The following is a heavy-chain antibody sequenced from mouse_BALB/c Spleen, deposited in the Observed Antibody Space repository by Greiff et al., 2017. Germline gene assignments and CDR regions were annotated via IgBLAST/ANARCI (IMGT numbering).Heavy chain of an antibody. Sequence: QVQLQQSGAELMKPGASVKISCKATGYTFSSYWIEWVKQRPGHGLEWIGEILPGSGSTNYNETFKGKATFTADTSSNTVYMQLSSLTSEDSTVYYCARRGYDGYYLDWFAYWGQGTLVTVSA. D-gene: IGHD2-3*01. CDR1: GYTFSSYW. CDR3: ARRGYDGYYLDWFAY. CDR2: ILPGSGST. J-gene: IGHJ3*01. V-gene: IGHV1-9*01.